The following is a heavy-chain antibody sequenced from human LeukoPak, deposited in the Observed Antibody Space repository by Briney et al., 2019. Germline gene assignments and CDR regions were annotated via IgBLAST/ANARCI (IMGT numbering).Heavy chain of an antibody. CDR3: VRGGDINGSDY. Sequence: ASVKVSCNAFGHPVTGYYMNWVREAPGHGLKWMGWINPNSGGTKYAQKFQGRVTMDSDTSMSTAHMELSRLRSDDTAVYYCVRGGDINGSDYWGQGTLVTVSS. V-gene: IGHV1-2*02. CDR2: INPNSGGT. CDR1: GHPVTGYY. J-gene: IGHJ4*02. D-gene: IGHD3-10*01.